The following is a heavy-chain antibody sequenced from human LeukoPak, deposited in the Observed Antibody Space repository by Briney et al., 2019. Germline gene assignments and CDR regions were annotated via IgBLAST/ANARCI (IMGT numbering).Heavy chain of an antibody. CDR1: GFTFNRFN. V-gene: IGHV3-48*01. CDR2: IKSSGDSI. J-gene: IGHJ4*02. D-gene: IGHD4-17*01. Sequence: PGGSLRLSCAASGFTFNRFNMNWVRQAPGKGLEWISYIKSSGDSIYYAASVRGRFTISRDNVKNLLHLQMNSLRAEDTAVYYCAKGGDYGDYQGNWGQGTLVTVSS. CDR3: AKGGDYGDYQGN.